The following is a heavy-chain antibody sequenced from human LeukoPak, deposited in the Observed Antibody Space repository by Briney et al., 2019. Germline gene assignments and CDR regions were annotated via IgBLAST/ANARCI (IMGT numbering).Heavy chain of an antibody. Sequence: PGGSLRLSCAAAGFTFSSYAMGWVRQAPGKGLEWVSAISGSGGSTYYADSVKGRFTISRDNSKNTLYLQMNSLRDEDTAVYYCDPHDSSSPFWGQGTLVTVSS. D-gene: IGHD6-6*01. CDR2: ISGSGGST. J-gene: IGHJ4*02. V-gene: IGHV3-23*01. CDR1: GFTFSSYA. CDR3: DPHDSSSPF.